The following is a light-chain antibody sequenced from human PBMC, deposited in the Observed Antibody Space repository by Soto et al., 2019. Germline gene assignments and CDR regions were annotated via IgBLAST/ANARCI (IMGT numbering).Light chain of an antibody. V-gene: IGLV2-14*01. CDR3: SSYTSSSTYV. CDR1: SSDVGGYNY. J-gene: IGLJ1*01. Sequence: QSVLTQTASVSGSPGQSITISCTGTSSDVGGYNYVSWYQQYPGKAPKLMIYDVSNRPSGVSNRFSGSKSGNTASLTISGLQAEYEADYYCSSYTSSSTYVFGTGTKVTVL. CDR2: DVS.